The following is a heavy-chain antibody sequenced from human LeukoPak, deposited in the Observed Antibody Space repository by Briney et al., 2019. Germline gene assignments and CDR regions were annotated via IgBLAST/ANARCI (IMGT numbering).Heavy chain of an antibody. CDR3: AKGLREYSGSYDDY. D-gene: IGHD1-26*01. CDR1: GFTFSNYG. Sequence: GGTLRLSCAASGFTFSNYGISWVRQAPGKGLEWVSAISASGGTTYYADSVKGHFTISRDNYKNTLYLQMNSLRAEDTAVYYCAKGLREYSGSYDDYWGQGTLVTVSS. J-gene: IGHJ4*02. V-gene: IGHV3-23*01. CDR2: ISASGGTT.